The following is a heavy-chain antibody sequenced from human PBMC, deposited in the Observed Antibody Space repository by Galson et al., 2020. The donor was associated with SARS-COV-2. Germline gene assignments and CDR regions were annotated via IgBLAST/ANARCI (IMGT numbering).Heavy chain of an antibody. D-gene: IGHD3-10*01. CDR3: ARVGYYGSGSNWEDAFDI. CDR1: GYSFTSYW. CDR2: IYPGDSDT. J-gene: IGHJ3*02. V-gene: IGHV5-51*01. Sequence: GESLKISCKGSGYSFTSYWIGWVRQMPGKGLEWMGIIYPGDSDTRYSPSFQGQVTISADKSISTAYLQWSSLKASDTAMYYCARVGYYGSGSNWEDAFDIWGQGTMVTVSS.